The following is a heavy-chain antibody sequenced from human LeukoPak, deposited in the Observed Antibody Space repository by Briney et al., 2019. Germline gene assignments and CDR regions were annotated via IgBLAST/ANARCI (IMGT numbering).Heavy chain of an antibody. CDR2: IYYSGST. D-gene: IGHD2-21*02. V-gene: IGHV4-59*01. Sequence: SETLSLTCTVSGGSISSYYWSWIRQPPGKGLEWIGYIYYSGSTNYNPSLKSRVTISVDTSKTQFSLKLSSVTAADTAVYYCARMTLLSSSFDYWGQGTLVTVSS. CDR1: GGSISSYY. CDR3: ARMTLLSSSFDY. J-gene: IGHJ4*02.